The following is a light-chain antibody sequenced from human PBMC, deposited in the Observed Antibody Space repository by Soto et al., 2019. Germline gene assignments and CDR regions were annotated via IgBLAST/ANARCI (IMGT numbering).Light chain of an antibody. CDR2: SGH. J-gene: IGLJ3*02. Sequence: QSVLTQPPSVSGTPGQSVTISCSGSSSNIGGQTVSWYQQLPGTAPNLLIYSGHQRPSGVPDRFSSSKSVSSASLAISGLQSEDEGDYYCAAWDESLNGQVFGGGTKLTVL. V-gene: IGLV1-44*01. CDR3: AAWDESLNGQV. CDR1: SSNIGGQT.